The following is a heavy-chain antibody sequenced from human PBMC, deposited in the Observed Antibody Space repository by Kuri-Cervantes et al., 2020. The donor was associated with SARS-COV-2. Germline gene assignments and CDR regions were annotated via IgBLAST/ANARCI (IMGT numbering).Heavy chain of an antibody. V-gene: IGHV3-11*04. D-gene: IGHD6-6*01. CDR1: GFTFSDYY. J-gene: IGHJ6*03. CDR3: ARDEAARRLYMDV. CDR2: ISSSGSYI. Sequence: GGSLRLSCAASGFTFSDYYMSWIRQAPGKGLEWVSYISSSGSYIYYADSVKGRFTISRDNAKNSLYLQMNSLRAEDTAVYYCARDEAARRLYMDVWGKGTTVTVSS.